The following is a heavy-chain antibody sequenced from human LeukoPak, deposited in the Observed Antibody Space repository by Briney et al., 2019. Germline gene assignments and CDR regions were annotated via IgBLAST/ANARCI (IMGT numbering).Heavy chain of an antibody. CDR2: IYSGGGT. CDR1: GFSFSSYA. J-gene: IGHJ5*02. Sequence: QPGGSLRLSCAASGFSFSSYAMTWVRQAPGKGLEWLSIIYSGGGTDYADSVKGRFTISRDNSKNTVYLQMNSLRAEDTAMYHCARKSLGIVAAGTFFGSWGQGTLVTVSS. D-gene: IGHD6-13*01. CDR3: ARKSLGIVAAGTFFGS. V-gene: IGHV3-53*01.